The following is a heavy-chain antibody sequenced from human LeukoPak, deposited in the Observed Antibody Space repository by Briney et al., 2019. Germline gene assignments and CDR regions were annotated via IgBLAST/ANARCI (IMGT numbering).Heavy chain of an antibody. CDR2: IYYIGST. CDR1: GGSISSSSYY. CDR3: ARQAGVAVAGSYYYYGMDV. V-gene: IGHV4-39*01. J-gene: IGHJ6*02. D-gene: IGHD6-19*01. Sequence: SETLSLTCTVSGGSISSSSYYWGWIRQPPGKGLEWIGSIYYIGSTYYNPSLKSRVTISVDTSKNQFSLKLSSVTAADTAVYYCARQAGVAVAGSYYYYGMDVWGQGTTVTVSS.